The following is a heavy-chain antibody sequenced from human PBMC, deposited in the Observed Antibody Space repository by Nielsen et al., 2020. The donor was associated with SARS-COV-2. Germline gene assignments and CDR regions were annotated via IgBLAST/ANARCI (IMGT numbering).Heavy chain of an antibody. CDR2: ISYDGSSR. J-gene: IGHJ6*02. D-gene: IGHD6-19*01. CDR1: GFTFSSYG. V-gene: IGHV3-30*18. Sequence: GGSLRLSCAASGFTFSSYGMHWVRQAPGEGLEWVAVISYDGSSRYYADSVKGRFTISRDNAKNTLYLQMNSLRAEDTAVYYCAKGREQWYFYYGMDVWGQGTTVTVSS. CDR3: AKGREQWYFYYGMDV.